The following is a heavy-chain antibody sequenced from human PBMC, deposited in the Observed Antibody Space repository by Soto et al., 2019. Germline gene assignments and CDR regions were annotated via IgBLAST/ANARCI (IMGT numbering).Heavy chain of an antibody. J-gene: IGHJ4*02. CDR1: GFTFSSYA. CDR3: AREGVGAHPLDY. D-gene: IGHD1-26*01. Sequence: GGSLRLSCAASGFTFSSYAMHWVRQAPGKGLEWVAVISYDGSNKYYADSVKGRFTISRDNSKNTLYLQMNSLRAEDTAVYYCAREGVGAHPLDYWGQGTLVTVSS. CDR2: ISYDGSNK. V-gene: IGHV3-30-3*01.